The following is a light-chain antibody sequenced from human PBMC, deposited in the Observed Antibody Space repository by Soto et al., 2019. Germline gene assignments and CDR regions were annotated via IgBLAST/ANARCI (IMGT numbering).Light chain of an antibody. CDR2: SNN. CDR1: ISNIGANT. Sequence: QRLLTQTPSSSGPPGQRVTISCSGGISNIGANTVNWYQHVPGTAPTLVIYSNNQRPSGVPDRFSGSKSGTSASLAIRGLQSEDEADYYCAAWDDDLSGGSYLFGTGTKVTVL. V-gene: IGLV1-44*01. J-gene: IGLJ1*01. CDR3: AAWDDDLSGGSYL.